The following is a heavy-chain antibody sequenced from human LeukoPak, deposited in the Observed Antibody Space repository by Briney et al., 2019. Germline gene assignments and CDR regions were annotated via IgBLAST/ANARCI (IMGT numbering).Heavy chain of an antibody. J-gene: IGHJ1*01. D-gene: IGHD6-19*01. CDR3: ARGTAQWLLRRGYFQH. CDR2: INHSGST. Sequence: SETLSLTCAVYGGSFSGYYWSWIRQPPGKGLEWIGEINHSGSTNYNPSLKSRVTISVDTSKNQFSLKLSSVTAADTAVYYCARGTAQWLLRRGYFQHWGQGTLVTVSS. CDR1: GGSFSGYY. V-gene: IGHV4-34*01.